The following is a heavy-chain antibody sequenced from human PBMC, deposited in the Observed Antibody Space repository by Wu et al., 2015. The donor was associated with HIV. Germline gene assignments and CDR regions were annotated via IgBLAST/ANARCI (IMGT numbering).Heavy chain of an antibody. CDR2: INPNSGGT. D-gene: IGHD3-10*01. J-gene: IGHJ3*02. V-gene: IGHV1-2*02. Sequence: QVQLVQSGAEVKTPGASVKVSCKASGYTFSGYNIHWVRQAPGQGLEWMGWINPNSGGTNSAGRFQGRATMTRDTSISTAYMELSSLRSDDTAVYFCARDELFRVDDAFDMWGQGTLVTVSS. CDR1: GYTFSGYN. CDR3: ARDELFRVDDAFDM.